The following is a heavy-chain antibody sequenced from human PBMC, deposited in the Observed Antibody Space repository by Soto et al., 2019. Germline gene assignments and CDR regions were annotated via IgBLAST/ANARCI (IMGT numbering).Heavy chain of an antibody. D-gene: IGHD2-21*01. Sequence: QLQLQESGPGLVKTSETLSLTCAVSGCSISGYYWTWIRQPPGKGLEWVGSLFYGGTIDYHASLKSRLTISVDTSKNQFSLKLMSVTAADPAVYYCVRHRGIAPVYRGQGTLVTASS. V-gene: IGHV4-39*01. CDR3: VRHRGIAPVY. CDR1: GCSISGYY. J-gene: IGHJ4*02. CDR2: LFYGGTI.